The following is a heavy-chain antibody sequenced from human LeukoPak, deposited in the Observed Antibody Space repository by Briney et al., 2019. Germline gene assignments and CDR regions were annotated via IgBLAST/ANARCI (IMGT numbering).Heavy chain of an antibody. CDR3: AKDAYYDILTGYFYFDY. J-gene: IGHJ4*02. D-gene: IGHD3-9*01. CDR1: GFTFSSYA. V-gene: IGHV3-23*01. CDR2: ISGSGGST. Sequence: GRSLRLSCAASGFTFSSYAMSWVRQAPGKGLEWVSAISGSGGSTYYADSVKGRFTISRDNSKNTLYLQMNSLRAEDTAVYYCAKDAYYDILTGYFYFDYWGQGTLVTVSS.